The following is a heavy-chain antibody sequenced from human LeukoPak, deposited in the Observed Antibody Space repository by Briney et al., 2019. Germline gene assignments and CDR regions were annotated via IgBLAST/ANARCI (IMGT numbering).Heavy chain of an antibody. J-gene: IGHJ4*02. CDR3: ARATGGTYHGGGVFDY. CDR2: IKQDGSEK. V-gene: IGHV3-7*01. D-gene: IGHD1-26*01. CDR1: GFTFSNYW. Sequence: GGSLRLSCAASGFTFSNYWMSWVRQAPGKGLEWVANIKQDGSEKYYVDSVKGRFTISRDNAKNSLYLQMNSLRAEDTAVYYCARATGGTYHGGGVFDYWGQGTLVTVSS.